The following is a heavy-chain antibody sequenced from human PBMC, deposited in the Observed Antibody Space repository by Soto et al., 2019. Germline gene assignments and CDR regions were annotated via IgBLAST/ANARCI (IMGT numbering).Heavy chain of an antibody. Sequence: QVQLQESGPGLVKPSETLSLTCTVSGGSVSSGSYYWSWIRQPPGKGLDWIGFIYYSGSTNYNPSLKSRVSISVDTSKNRFSLKLSPVTAADTAVYYCARGSGPNDAFDIWGQGTMVNVSS. V-gene: IGHV4-61*01. CDR3: ARGSGPNDAFDI. D-gene: IGHD2-15*01. CDR1: GGSVSSGSYY. CDR2: IYYSGST. J-gene: IGHJ3*02.